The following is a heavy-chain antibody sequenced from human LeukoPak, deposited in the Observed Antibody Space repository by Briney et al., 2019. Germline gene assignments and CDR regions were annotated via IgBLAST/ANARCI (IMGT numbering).Heavy chain of an antibody. D-gene: IGHD7-27*01. J-gene: IGHJ4*02. Sequence: GGSLRLSCAASGFSFSNYPMQWVRHAPGKGLEWVATISYDGSSRYSAASVKGRFTISRDNSKNTLSLQMNSLRVEDTAMYYCASPPGRPNGDWGQGTLVTVSS. V-gene: IGHV3-30*04. CDR2: ISYDGSSR. CDR1: GFSFSNYP. CDR3: ASPPGRPNGD.